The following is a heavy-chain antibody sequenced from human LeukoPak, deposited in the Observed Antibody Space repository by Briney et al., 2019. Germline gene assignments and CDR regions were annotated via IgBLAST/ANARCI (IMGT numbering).Heavy chain of an antibody. CDR2: ISAYNGNT. V-gene: IGHV1-18*01. CDR1: GYTFTSYG. CDR3: ARDQYPGGGGSYPDY. J-gene: IGHJ4*02. Sequence: ASVKVSCKASGYTFTSYGISWVRQAPGQGLEWMGWISAYNGNTNYAQKLQGRVTMTTDTSTSTAYMELRSLRSDDTAVYYCARDQYPGGGGSYPDYWGQGTLVTVSS. D-gene: IGHD1-26*01.